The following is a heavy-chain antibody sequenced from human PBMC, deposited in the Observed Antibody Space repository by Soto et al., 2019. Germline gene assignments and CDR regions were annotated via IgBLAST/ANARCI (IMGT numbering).Heavy chain of an antibody. CDR1: GGSISSYY. CDR2: IYYSGST. V-gene: IGHV4-59*01. Sequence: PSETLSLTCTVSGGSISSYYWSWIRQPPGKGLEWVGYIYYSGSTNYNPSLKSRVTISVDTSKNQFSLKLSSVTAADTAVYYCARDYYGSSGGFDYWGQGTLVTVSS. D-gene: IGHD3-22*01. J-gene: IGHJ4*02. CDR3: ARDYYGSSGGFDY.